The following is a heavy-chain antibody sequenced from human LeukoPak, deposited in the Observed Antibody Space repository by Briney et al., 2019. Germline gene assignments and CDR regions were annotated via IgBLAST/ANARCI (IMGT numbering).Heavy chain of an antibody. CDR2: IYDSGTT. Sequence: SETLSLTCTVSGGSISSYFWSWMRQPAGKGLEWIGRIYDSGTTTYNPSLRSRVTMSVDTSKNQLYLNLRYVTAADTAVYYCASAAVVVAADSPCAFDIWGQGTMVTVSS. CDR3: ASAAVVVAADSPCAFDI. CDR1: GGSISSYF. D-gene: IGHD2-15*01. J-gene: IGHJ3*02. V-gene: IGHV4-4*07.